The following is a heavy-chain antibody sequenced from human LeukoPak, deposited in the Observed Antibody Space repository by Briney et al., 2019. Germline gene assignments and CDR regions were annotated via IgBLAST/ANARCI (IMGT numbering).Heavy chain of an antibody. V-gene: IGHV4-59*01. CDR2: IYYGGST. J-gene: IGHJ4*02. CDR3: ASGFRGQLGYFDY. CDR1: GGSISSCY. Sequence: SETLSLTCTVSGGSISSCYWSWIRQPPGRGLEWIGYIYYGGSTNYNPSLKSRVTISVDTSKNQFSLRLTSVTAADTALYYCASGFRGQLGYFDYWGQGTLVTVSS. D-gene: IGHD1-1*01.